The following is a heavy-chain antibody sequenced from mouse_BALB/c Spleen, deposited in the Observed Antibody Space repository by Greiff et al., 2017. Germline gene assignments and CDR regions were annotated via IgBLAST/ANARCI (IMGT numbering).Heavy chain of an antibody. CDR2: ISSGGGST. D-gene: IGHD3-1*01. J-gene: IGHJ4*01. CDR1: GFAFSSYD. Sequence: EVKVEESGGGLVKPGGSLKLSCAASGFAFSSYDMSWVRQTPEKRLEWVAYISSGGGSTYYPDTVKGRFTISRDNAKNTLYLQMSSLKSEDTAMYYCARQGSSGLRRAMDYWGQGTSVTVSS. CDR3: ARQGSSGLRRAMDY. V-gene: IGHV5-12-1*01.